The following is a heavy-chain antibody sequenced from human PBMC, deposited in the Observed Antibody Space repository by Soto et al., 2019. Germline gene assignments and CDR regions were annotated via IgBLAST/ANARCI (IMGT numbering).Heavy chain of an antibody. CDR3: ARVYGLDLFDY. CDR2: IYYSGST. D-gene: IGHD2-8*01. Sequence: PSETLSLTCTVSGGSTSSYYWSWIRQPPGKGLEWIGYIYYSGSTNYNPSLKSRVTISVDTSNNQFSLKLSSVTAADTAVYYCARVYGLDLFDYWGQGTLVTVSS. V-gene: IGHV4-59*01. J-gene: IGHJ4*02. CDR1: GGSTSSYY.